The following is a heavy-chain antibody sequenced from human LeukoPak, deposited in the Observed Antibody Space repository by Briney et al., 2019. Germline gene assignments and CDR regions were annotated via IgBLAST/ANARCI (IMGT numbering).Heavy chain of an antibody. CDR1: GGSISSSSYY. CDR2: IYYSGST. V-gene: IGHV4-39*01. J-gene: IGHJ4*02. Sequence: SETLSLTCTVSGGSISSSSYYWGWIRQPPGKGLEWIGSIYYSGSTYYNPSLKSRVTISVDTSKNQFSLKLSSVTAADTAVYYCARQGDLASYGDYLATSYWGQGTLVTVSS. D-gene: IGHD4-17*01. CDR3: ARQGDLASYGDYLATSY.